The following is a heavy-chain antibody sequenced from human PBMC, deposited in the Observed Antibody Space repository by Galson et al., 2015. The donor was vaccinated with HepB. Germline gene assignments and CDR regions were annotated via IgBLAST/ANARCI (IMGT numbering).Heavy chain of an antibody. CDR3: AKERWLAATQYYFDY. CDR2: VSGSGDST. D-gene: IGHD1-26*01. Sequence: SLRLSCAASGFTFSNSAMSWVRQAPGKGLEWVSAVSGSGDSTYYADFVKGRFTISRDNSKNTLYLQMNGLRAEDTAVYYCAKERWLAATQYYFDYWGQGTLVTVSS. CDR1: GFTFSNSA. V-gene: IGHV3-23*01. J-gene: IGHJ4*02.